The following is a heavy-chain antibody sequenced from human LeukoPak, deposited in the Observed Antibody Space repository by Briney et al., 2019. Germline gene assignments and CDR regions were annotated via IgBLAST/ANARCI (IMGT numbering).Heavy chain of an antibody. V-gene: IGHV1-69*13. CDR1: RGTFSSYA. D-gene: IGHD6-19*01. CDR3: ARILEKVGWFYDAFDI. CDR2: IIPIFGTA. J-gene: IGHJ3*02. Sequence: ASVKVSCKASRGTFSSYASSWVRQAPGQWLERMEGIIPIFGTANYAQKFQGRDTITADESTSTAYMELSSLRSEDAAVYYCARILEKVGWFYDAFDIWGQGTMVTVSS.